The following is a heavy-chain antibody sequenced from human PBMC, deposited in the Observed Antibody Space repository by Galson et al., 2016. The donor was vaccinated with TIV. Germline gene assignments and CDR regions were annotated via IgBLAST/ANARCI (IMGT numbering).Heavy chain of an antibody. J-gene: IGHJ4*02. D-gene: IGHD5/OR15-5a*01. V-gene: IGHV2-70*17. CDR1: GFSLTTHGMC. CDR2: TDWDGDK. CDR3: ARSSIRDFSTPRFFDY. Sequence: PALVKPTQTLTLTCTFSGFSLTTHGMCVSWIRQPPGKALEWLARTDWDGDKFYSTSLQTRLSISKDTSRNQVVLTLSNVDPVDTATYFCARSSIRDFSTPRFFDYWGQGTLVTVSP.